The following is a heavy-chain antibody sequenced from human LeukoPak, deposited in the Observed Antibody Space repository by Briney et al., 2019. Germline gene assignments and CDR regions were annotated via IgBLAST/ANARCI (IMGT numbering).Heavy chain of an antibody. CDR3: ARTYCGGDCYPDY. D-gene: IGHD2-21*02. CDR1: GYTFTGYY. CDR2: INPNSGGT. Sequence: ASVKVSCKASGYTFTGYYMHWVRQAPGQGLEWMGWINPNSGGTNYAQKFQGWVTMTRDTSISTAYMELSRLRSDDTAVYYCARTYCGGDCYPDYWGQGTLVTVSS. V-gene: IGHV1-2*04. J-gene: IGHJ4*02.